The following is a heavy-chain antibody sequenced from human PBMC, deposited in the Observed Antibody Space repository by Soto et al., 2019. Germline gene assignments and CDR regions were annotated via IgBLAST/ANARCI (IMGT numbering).Heavy chain of an antibody. Sequence: QVQLVQSGAEVKKPGSSVKVSCKASGGTFSSYAISWVRQAPGQGLEWMGGIIPIFGTANYAQKFQGRVTITADESTSTAYMELSSLRSEDTAVYYCARDDYYGSGSYYNYYYYGMDVWGQGTTVTVSS. D-gene: IGHD3-10*01. CDR3: ARDDYYGSGSYYNYYYYGMDV. CDR2: IIPIFGTA. CDR1: GGTFSSYA. J-gene: IGHJ6*02. V-gene: IGHV1-69*01.